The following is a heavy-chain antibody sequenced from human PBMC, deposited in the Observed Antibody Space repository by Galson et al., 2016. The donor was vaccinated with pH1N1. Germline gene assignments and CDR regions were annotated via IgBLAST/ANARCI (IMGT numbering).Heavy chain of an antibody. CDR3: VREYCSGGACFPFFDF. V-gene: IGHV3-7*01. D-gene: IGHD2-15*01. J-gene: IGHJ4*02. CDR1: GFSFSTYW. CDR2: IKEDGSER. Sequence: SLRLSCAASGFSFSTYWMNWVRQAPGKGLEWVANIKEDGSERFYVDSVRGRFTVSRDNADNVLYLQMNSLRPEDTAVYYCVREYCSGGACFPFFDFRGQGTLGTVSS.